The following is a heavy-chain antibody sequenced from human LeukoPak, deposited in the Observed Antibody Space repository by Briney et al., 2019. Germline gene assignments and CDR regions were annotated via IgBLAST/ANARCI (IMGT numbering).Heavy chain of an antibody. V-gene: IGHV3-53*01. D-gene: IGHD6-6*01. CDR1: GFTVSSNY. Sequence: GSLRLSCAASGFTVSSNYMSWVRQAPGKGLEWVSVIYSGGSTYYADSVKGRFTISRDNSKNTLYLQMNSLRAEDTAVYYCRYSSSSRRAAYYYYYMDVWGKGTTVTVSS. CDR3: RYSSSSRRAAYYYYYMDV. CDR2: IYSGGST. J-gene: IGHJ6*03.